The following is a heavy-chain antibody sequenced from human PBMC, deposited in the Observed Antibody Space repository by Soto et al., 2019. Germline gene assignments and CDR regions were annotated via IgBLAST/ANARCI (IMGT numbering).Heavy chain of an antibody. D-gene: IGHD6-19*01. V-gene: IGHV3-30*03. CDR1: GFTFSSYG. CDR3: AIYSSGWYPLDY. J-gene: IGHJ4*02. CDR2: ISYDGSNK. Sequence: QVQLVESGGGVVQPGRSLRLSCAASGFTFSSYGMHWVRQAPGKGLEWVAVISYDGSNKYYADSVKGRFTISRDNSKNTLYLQMNSLRAEDTAVYYCAIYSSGWYPLDYWGQGTLVTVSP.